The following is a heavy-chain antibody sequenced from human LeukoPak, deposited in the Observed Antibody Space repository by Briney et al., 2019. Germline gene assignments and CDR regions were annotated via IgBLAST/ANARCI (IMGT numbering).Heavy chain of an antibody. D-gene: IGHD2-15*01. CDR1: GGSISSYY. Sequence: SETLSLTCTVSGGSISSYYWSWIRQPPGKGLEWIGYIYYSGSTNYNPSLKSRVTISVDTSKNQFSLKLSSVTAANTAVYYCARARLGSPLYYWGQGTLVTVSS. J-gene: IGHJ4*02. V-gene: IGHV4-59*01. CDR3: ARARLGSPLYY. CDR2: IYYSGST.